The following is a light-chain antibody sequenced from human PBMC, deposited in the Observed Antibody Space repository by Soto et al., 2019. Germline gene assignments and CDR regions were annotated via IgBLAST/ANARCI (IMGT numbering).Light chain of an antibody. CDR2: GAS. V-gene: IGKV3-15*01. Sequence: IVMTQSATTLSVCPGERATLSCRASQSVYSTLAWYQQKPGQAPRLLIYGASTRAAGIPARFSGSGSATEFTLTISSLQSEDFATYYCQQYNKWPLTFGEGTKVEIK. CDR1: QSVYST. J-gene: IGKJ4*01. CDR3: QQYNKWPLT.